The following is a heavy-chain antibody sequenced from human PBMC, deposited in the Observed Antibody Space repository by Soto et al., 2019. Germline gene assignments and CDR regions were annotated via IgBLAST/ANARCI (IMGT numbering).Heavy chain of an antibody. V-gene: IGHV1-69*04. CDR2: IIPMFGIT. CDR3: AREEDLGFGELLSK. CDR1: GGTLTTYG. D-gene: IGHD3-10*01. J-gene: IGHJ4*02. Sequence: QVQLVQSGTEVKKSGSSVKVSCKASGGTLTTYGISWVRQAPGQGLEWMGSIIPMFGITNYAHNIQGRVTITADKSTSTAYMELSSLRSEDTAVYYCAREEDLGFGELLSKWGQGTLVTVSS.